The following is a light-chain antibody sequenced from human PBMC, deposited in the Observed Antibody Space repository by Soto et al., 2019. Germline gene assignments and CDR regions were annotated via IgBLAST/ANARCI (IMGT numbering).Light chain of an antibody. CDR2: DAS. Sequence: EIVVTQSPATLSLSPGERATLSCRASQSVSSYLAWYQQKPGQAPRLLIYDASNRATGIPARFSGSGSGTDFTLTISSLEPEDFAVYWCQQYNNWPLTFGPGTRLEIK. J-gene: IGKJ5*01. CDR1: QSVSSY. V-gene: IGKV3-11*01. CDR3: QQYNNWPLT.